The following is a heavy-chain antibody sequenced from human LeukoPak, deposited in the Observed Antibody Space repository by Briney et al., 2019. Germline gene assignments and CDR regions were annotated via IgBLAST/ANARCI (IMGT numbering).Heavy chain of an antibody. CDR3: AKDLGRYRNDYFDY. CDR1: GFTFSSYA. Sequence: PGGSLRLSCAASGFTFSSYAMSWVRQAPEKGLEWVSTISGSGGATYYADSVKGRFTISRDDSKNTLYLQMNSLRAEDTAVYYCAKDLGRYRNDYFDYWGQGTLVTVS. CDR2: ISGSGGAT. D-gene: IGHD1-26*01. V-gene: IGHV3-23*01. J-gene: IGHJ4*02.